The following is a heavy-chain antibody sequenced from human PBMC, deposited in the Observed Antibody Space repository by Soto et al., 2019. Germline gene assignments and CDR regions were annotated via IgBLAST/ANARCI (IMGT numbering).Heavy chain of an antibody. CDR3: ARGRYGDY. Sequence: QAHLVQSGPEVKKPGASVKVSCKGSGYIFTSYGIAWVRQAPGQGLEWMGWISAHNGKTEYAQKFQGRVNVTRDTSTSTAYLELRSLRSDDTALYYCARGRYGDYWGQGALVTVSS. J-gene: IGHJ4*02. CDR2: ISAHNGKT. CDR1: GYIFTSYG. V-gene: IGHV1-18*01. D-gene: IGHD4-17*01.